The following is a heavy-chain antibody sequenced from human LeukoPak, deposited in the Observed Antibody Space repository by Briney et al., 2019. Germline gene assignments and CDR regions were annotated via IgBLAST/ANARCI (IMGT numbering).Heavy chain of an antibody. CDR3: ARWLRGYNDWFDP. Sequence: ASVKVSCKASGYTFTRYGIIWVRQAPGQGLEWMGWISAYNGNTNYAQKLQGRVTMTTDTSTSTAYMELRSLRSDDTALYYCARWLRGYNDWFDPWGQGTLVTVSS. V-gene: IGHV1-18*01. CDR1: GYTFTRYG. CDR2: ISAYNGNT. D-gene: IGHD3-22*01. J-gene: IGHJ5*02.